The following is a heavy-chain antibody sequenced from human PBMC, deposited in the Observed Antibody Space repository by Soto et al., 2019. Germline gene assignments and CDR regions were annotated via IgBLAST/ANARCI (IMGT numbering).Heavy chain of an antibody. J-gene: IGHJ5*02. V-gene: IGHV4-59*01. Sequence: QVQLQESGPGLVKPSETLSLTCTVSGDSINSYYWSWIRQSPGKGLEWIGYIYYTGSTNYNPSLRSRVTIPVDTSRNQFSLKLSSVTAADTAVYYCARDRAARGRQNWLAPWGQGTLVTVSS. CDR1: GDSINSYY. D-gene: IGHD1-26*01. CDR3: ARDRAARGRQNWLAP. CDR2: IYYTGST.